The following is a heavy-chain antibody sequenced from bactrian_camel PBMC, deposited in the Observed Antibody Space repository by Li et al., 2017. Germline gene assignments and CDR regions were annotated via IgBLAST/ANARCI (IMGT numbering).Heavy chain of an antibody. CDR1: GVQVTTDC. V-gene: IGHV3S35*01. J-gene: IGHJ4*01. Sequence: VQLVESGGGSVQAGGSLRPSCAASGVQVTTDCMGWFRQAPGKKREGVALIYTHIGSTDYADSVKGRFTISQDDAKNTVSLQMDSLRPEDTAMYYCAADDGSGGFCYPWLHIRRGNNYWGQGTQVTVS. CDR2: IYTHIGST. CDR3: AADDGSGGFCYPWLHIRRGNNY. D-gene: IGHD2*01.